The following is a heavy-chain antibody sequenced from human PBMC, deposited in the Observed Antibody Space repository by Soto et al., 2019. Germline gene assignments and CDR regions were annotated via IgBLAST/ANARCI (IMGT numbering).Heavy chain of an antibody. CDR1: GGSFSGYY. CDR2: INHSGST. Sequence: SETLSLTCAVYGGSFSGYYWSWIRQPPGKGLEWIGEINHSGSTNYNPSLKSRVTISVDTSKNQFSLKLSSVTAADTAVYYCARVDFWSGYYTGSTFDYWGQGTLVTVSS. D-gene: IGHD3-3*01. CDR3: ARVDFWSGYYTGSTFDY. J-gene: IGHJ4*02. V-gene: IGHV4-34*01.